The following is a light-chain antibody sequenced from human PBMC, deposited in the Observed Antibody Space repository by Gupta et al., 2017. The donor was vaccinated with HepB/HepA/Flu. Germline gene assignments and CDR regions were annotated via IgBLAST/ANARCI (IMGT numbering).Light chain of an antibody. J-gene: IGKJ4*01. CDR3: HQQNSCPIT. V-gene: IGKV3-15*01. CDR1: QSVSSN. Sequence: EVVMTQSPATLSVSPGERATLSCRASQSVSSNLAWYQQKPGQAPRLLIYGASTRATGIPARFSGSGSGTEFTLTISSLQSEDFAVYYCHQQNSCPITIGGGTKVDIK. CDR2: GAS.